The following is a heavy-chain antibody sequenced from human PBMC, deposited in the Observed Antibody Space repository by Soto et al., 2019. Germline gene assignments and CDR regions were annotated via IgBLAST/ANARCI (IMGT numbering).Heavy chain of an antibody. CDR3: AASQQFDY. CDR2: INTYDGNT. J-gene: IGHJ4*02. D-gene: IGHD6-13*01. V-gene: IGHV1-18*01. Sequence: QVQLVQSGAEVKKPGASVKVSCKASGYTFTSYGINWVRQAPGQGLEWMGWINTYDGNTNHAQKFQGRVTMTTDTAPSTAYMELRSLSSDDTAVYYCAASQQFDYWGQGTLFTVAA. CDR1: GYTFTSYG.